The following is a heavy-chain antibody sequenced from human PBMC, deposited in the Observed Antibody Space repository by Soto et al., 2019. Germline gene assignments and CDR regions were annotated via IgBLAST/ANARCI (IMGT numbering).Heavy chain of an antibody. V-gene: IGHV4-61*08. CDR1: GDSVSSSDYY. Sequence: QVQLQESGPGLVKPSETLSLTCTVSGDSVSSSDYYWMWIRQPPGKGLEWLGYISYSGGTNHNPSFKGRLPIAGYTAQNPYSLKLSSVVAAAPAVYYCPRAYYYGSGRGRRMDVWGQGITVTVSS. CDR2: ISYSGGT. J-gene: IGHJ6*02. D-gene: IGHD3-10*01. CDR3: PRAYYYGSGRGRRMDV.